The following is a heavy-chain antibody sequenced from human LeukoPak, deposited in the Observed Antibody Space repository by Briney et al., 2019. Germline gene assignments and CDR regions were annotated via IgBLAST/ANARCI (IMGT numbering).Heavy chain of an antibody. V-gene: IGHV4-39*07. D-gene: IGHD4-17*01. CDR3: ARYGAVTTNFDY. CDR2: IYYSGST. Sequence: SETLSLTCTVSGGSISSSRYYWGWIRQPPGKGLEWIGSIYYSGSTYYNPSLKSRVTISVDTSKNQFSLKLSSVTAADTAVYYCARYGAVTTNFDYWGQGTLVTVSS. J-gene: IGHJ4*02. CDR1: GGSISSSRYY.